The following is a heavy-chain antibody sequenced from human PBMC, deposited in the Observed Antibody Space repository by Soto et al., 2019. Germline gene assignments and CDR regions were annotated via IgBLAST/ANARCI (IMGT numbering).Heavy chain of an antibody. CDR1: GGSINSGRYY. CDR2: ISYSGST. CDR3: ARANYGQWLDF. J-gene: IGHJ4*02. V-gene: IGHV4-31*03. Sequence: SETLSLTSTVSGGSINSGRYYGTWIRQHPGKGLEWVGYISYSGSTYYNPSLKSRISMSSDTSKNQFSLNLNSVTAADTAVYYCARANYGQWLDFWGQGTLVTVS. D-gene: IGHD6-19*01.